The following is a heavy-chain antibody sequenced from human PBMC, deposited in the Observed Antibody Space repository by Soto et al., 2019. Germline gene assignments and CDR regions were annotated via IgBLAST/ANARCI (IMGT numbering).Heavy chain of an antibody. V-gene: IGHV1-69*13. Sequence: SVKVSCKASGGTFSSYAISWVRQAPGQGLEWMGGIIPIFSTANYAQKFQGRVTITADESTSTAYMELSSLRSEDTAVYYCASRVDSSGHHDAFDIWGQGTMVTVSS. CDR3: ASRVDSSGHHDAFDI. J-gene: IGHJ3*02. CDR2: IIPIFSTA. CDR1: GGTFSSYA. D-gene: IGHD3-22*01.